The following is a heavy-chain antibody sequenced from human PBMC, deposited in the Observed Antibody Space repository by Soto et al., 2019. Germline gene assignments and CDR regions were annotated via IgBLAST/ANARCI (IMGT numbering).Heavy chain of an antibody. Sequence: SETLSLTCTVSGDSMATGGHYYNWIRQVPGKGLEWIGYVYYSGATHYTPSLRARATISRGTSKNQFSLRLISVTAADTALYYCARDKDLQPTVWGFWGQGSQVTVSS. CDR1: GDSMATGGHY. CDR3: ARDKDLQPTVWGF. V-gene: IGHV4-31*03. J-gene: IGHJ4*02. CDR2: VYYSGAT. D-gene: IGHD3-16*01.